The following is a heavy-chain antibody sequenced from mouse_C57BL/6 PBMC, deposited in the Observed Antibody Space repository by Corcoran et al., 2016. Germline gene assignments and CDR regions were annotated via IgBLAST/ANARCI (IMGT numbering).Heavy chain of an antibody. V-gene: IGHV1-75*01. CDR1: GYTFTDYY. D-gene: IGHD2-4*01. Sequence: VQLQQSGPELVKPGASVKIPCKASGYTFTDYYINWVKQRPGQGLEWIGWIFPGSGSTYYNEKFKGKATLTVDKSSSTAYMLLSSLTSEDSAVYFCARSDDYDGSFDYWGQGTTLTVSS. J-gene: IGHJ2*01. CDR3: ARSDDYDGSFDY. CDR2: IFPGSGST.